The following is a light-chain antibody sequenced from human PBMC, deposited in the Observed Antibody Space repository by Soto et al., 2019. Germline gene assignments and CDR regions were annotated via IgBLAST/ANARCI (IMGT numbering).Light chain of an antibody. Sequence: SALTQPASVSGSPGQSITISCTGTSSDVGGYNYVSWYQQHPGKVPKLMMFDVNNRPSGVSNRFSGSKSGNTASLTISGLQAEDEADYFCCSYATGSVYVFGTGTKLTVL. CDR2: DVN. J-gene: IGLJ1*01. CDR1: SSDVGGYNY. CDR3: CSYATGSVYV. V-gene: IGLV2-14*01.